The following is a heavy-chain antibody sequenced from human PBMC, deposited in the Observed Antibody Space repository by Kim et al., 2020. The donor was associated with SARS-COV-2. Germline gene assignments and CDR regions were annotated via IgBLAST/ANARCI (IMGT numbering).Heavy chain of an antibody. Sequence: YPDTVKGRFTISRDNSKNTLYLQVNSLRAEDTAVYYCAKRGGDYKAIDYWGQGTLVTVSS. CDR3: AKRGGDYKAIDY. J-gene: IGHJ4*02. V-gene: IGHV3-23*01. D-gene: IGHD2-21*02.